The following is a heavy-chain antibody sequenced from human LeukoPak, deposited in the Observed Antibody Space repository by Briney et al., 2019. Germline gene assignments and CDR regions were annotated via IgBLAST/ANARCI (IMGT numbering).Heavy chain of an antibody. CDR3: ARDEGEVAARPSFDY. J-gene: IGHJ4*02. V-gene: IGHV3-30-3*01. CDR2: ISYDGSNK. CDR1: GFTFSSYA. D-gene: IGHD6-6*01. Sequence: PGRSLRLSCAASGFTFSSYAMHWVRQAPGKGLEWVAVISYDGSNKYYADSVKGRFTISRDNSKNTLYLQMNSLRAEDTAVYYCARDEGEVAARPSFDYWGQGTLVTVSS.